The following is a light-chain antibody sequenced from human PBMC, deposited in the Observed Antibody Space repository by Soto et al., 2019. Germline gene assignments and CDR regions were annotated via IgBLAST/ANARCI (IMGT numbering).Light chain of an antibody. CDR3: QQYNSLPYT. Sequence: DIQMTQSPSTLSASVGDRVTITCRASQSINNWLGWFQLKPGKAPKLLIHKASSLESGVPSRFSGSGSGTEFTLSISSLQPDDFATYYCQQYNSLPYTFGQGTKLEIK. J-gene: IGKJ2*01. CDR1: QSINNW. CDR2: KAS. V-gene: IGKV1-5*03.